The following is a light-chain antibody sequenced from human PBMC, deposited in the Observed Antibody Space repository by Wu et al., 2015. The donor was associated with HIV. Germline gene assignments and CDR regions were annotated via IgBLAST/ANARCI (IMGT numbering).Light chain of an antibody. CDR3: QQYNYFSRT. V-gene: IGKV1-5*03. CDR1: QSINSW. J-gene: IGKJ1*01. CDR2: KAS. Sequence: DIQMTQSPSTLSASVGDRVTITCRASQSINSWLAWYQQKPGKAPKLLIYKASSLESGVPSRFSGSGSGTEFTLTISSLQPDDFATYYCQQYNYFSRTFGQGTKVEIK.